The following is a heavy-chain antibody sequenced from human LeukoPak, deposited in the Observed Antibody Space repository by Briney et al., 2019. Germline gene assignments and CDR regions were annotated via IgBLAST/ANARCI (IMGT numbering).Heavy chain of an antibody. D-gene: IGHD3-10*01. CDR2: ISSSSSYI. CDR1: GFTFSSYS. Sequence: GGSLRLSCAASGFTFSSYSMNWVRQAPGKGLEWVSSISSSSSYIYYADSVKGRFTISRDNSKNTLYLQMNSLRAEDTAVYYCAKDKDYYGSGSLDYWGQGTLVTVSS. J-gene: IGHJ4*02. CDR3: AKDKDYYGSGSLDY. V-gene: IGHV3-21*01.